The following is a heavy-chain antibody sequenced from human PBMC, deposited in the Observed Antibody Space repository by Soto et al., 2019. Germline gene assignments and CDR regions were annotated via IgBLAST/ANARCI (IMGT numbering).Heavy chain of an antibody. CDR3: ARHIAAAGT. CDR1: GFTFSSYA. D-gene: IGHD6-13*01. Sequence: QVQLVESGGGVVQPGRSLRLSCAASGFTFSSYAMHWVRQAPGKGLEWVAVISYDGSNKYYADSVKGRFTISRDNSKNTLYLQMNSLRAEDTAVYYCARHIAAAGTWGQGTLVTVSS. CDR2: ISYDGSNK. J-gene: IGHJ5*02. V-gene: IGHV3-30-3*01.